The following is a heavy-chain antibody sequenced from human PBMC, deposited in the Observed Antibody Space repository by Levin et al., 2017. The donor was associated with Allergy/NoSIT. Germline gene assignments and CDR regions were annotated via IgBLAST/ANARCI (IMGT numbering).Heavy chain of an antibody. J-gene: IGHJ6*02. V-gene: IGHV3-13*01. CDR1: GFTFSSYD. D-gene: IGHD6-13*01. CDR3: ARGEYSSSLRSYYYYGMDV. Sequence: SGGSLRLSCAASGFTFSSYDMHWVRQATGKGLEWVSAIGTAGDTYYPGSVKGRFTISRENAKNSLYLQMNSLRAGDTAVYYCARGEYSSSLRSYYYYGMDVWGQGTTVTVSS. CDR2: IGTAGDT.